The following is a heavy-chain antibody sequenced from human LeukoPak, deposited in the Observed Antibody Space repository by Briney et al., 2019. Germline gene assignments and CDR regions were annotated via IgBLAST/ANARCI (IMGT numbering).Heavy chain of an antibody. Sequence: PGGSLRLSCAASGFTFSSYSMNWVRQAPGKGLEWVSSISSSTSYIYYADSVKGRFTISRDNAKNSLYLQMNSLRAEDTAVYYCARVGHLVDIRHFQYFQHWGQGTLVTVSS. J-gene: IGHJ1*01. V-gene: IGHV3-21*01. CDR2: ISSSTSYI. CDR1: GFTFSSYS. D-gene: IGHD6-6*01. CDR3: ARVGHLVDIRHFQYFQH.